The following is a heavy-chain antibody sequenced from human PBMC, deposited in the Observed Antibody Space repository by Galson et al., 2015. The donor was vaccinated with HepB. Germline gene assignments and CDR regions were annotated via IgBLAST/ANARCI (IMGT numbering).Heavy chain of an antibody. Sequence: SVKVSCKASGYIFSNFGITWVRQAPGQGLEWMGWISAYNGSTNHAQKFQGRVTMTTDTSTSTASMELRSLRSDDTAVYFCARDKGIAVAGVDYWGQGTLVTVSS. CDR3: ARDKGIAVAGVDY. CDR1: GYIFSNFG. J-gene: IGHJ4*02. D-gene: IGHD6-19*01. V-gene: IGHV1-18*01. CDR2: ISAYNGST.